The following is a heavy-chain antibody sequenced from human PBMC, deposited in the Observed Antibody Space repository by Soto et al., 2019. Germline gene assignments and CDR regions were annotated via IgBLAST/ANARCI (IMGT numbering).Heavy chain of an antibody. CDR3: ASMYGGDYFDY. V-gene: IGHV4-59*01. CDR2: IYNSGST. CDR1: GGSISSYY. J-gene: IGHJ4*02. Sequence: PSETLSLTCTVSGGSISSYYWGWIRQPPGKGLEWIGYIYNSGSTNYNPSLKSRVTISVDTSKNQFSLRLTSVTAADTAVYYCASMYGGDYFDYWGQGTLVTVSS. D-gene: IGHD4-17*01.